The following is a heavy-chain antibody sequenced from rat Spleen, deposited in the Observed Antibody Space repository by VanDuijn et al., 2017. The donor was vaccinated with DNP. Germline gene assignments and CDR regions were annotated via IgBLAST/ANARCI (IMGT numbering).Heavy chain of an antibody. V-gene: IGHV5-22*01. J-gene: IGHJ2*01. CDR2: ISYDGGST. D-gene: IGHD4-1*01. CDR1: GFTFNDYN. Sequence: EVKLVESGGGLVQPGRSLKLSCAASGFTFNDYNMAWVRQAPEKGLEWVAYISYDGGSTSYGDSVKGRFTISRDNAKSSLYLQMNSLKSEDTATYYCGKNTGYYFDHWGQGVMVTVSS. CDR3: GKNTGYYFDH.